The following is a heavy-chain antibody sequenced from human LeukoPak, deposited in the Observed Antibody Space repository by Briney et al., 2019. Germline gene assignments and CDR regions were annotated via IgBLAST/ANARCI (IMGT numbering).Heavy chain of an antibody. V-gene: IGHV3-23*01. CDR1: GFTFSSYA. CDR2: ISGSGGST. J-gene: IGHJ4*02. D-gene: IGHD2-15*01. Sequence: PGGSLRLSCAASGFTFSSYAMSWVRQAPGKGLEWVSAISGSGGSTYYADSVKGRFTISRDNSKNTLYLQMNSLRAEDTALYYCAKGGYCSGGSCYDDYRGQGTLVTVSS. CDR3: AKGGYCSGGSCYDDY.